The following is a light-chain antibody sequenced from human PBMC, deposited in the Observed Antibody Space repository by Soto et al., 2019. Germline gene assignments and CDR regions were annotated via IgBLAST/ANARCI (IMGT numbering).Light chain of an antibody. CDR3: QQYNAYSPWT. J-gene: IGKJ1*01. Sequence: DIQMTHSPSSLSASVGDRVTITCRASQIISSYLNLYQQKPGKAPKLLIYKASALDVGVPSRFAGSGSGTEFTLTISSLQHDDVATYYCQQYNAYSPWTFGQGTKVDIK. CDR1: QIISSY. V-gene: IGKV1-5*03. CDR2: KAS.